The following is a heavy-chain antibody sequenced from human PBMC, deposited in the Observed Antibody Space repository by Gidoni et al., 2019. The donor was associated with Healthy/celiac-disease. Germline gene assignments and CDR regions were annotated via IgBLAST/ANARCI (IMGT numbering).Heavy chain of an antibody. Sequence: EVQLLASCGGLVQPGGSQRLSCAASGLTFSSYAMSGVRQAPGKGLAWVTAMSVSGGSTYYADCGKGRFTISRDNSMNMLDLQMNSLRSVDTAVYYCAKVGSPGCYYYYFYMDVWGKGTTVTVSS. J-gene: IGHJ6*03. CDR1: GLTFSSYA. V-gene: IGHV3-23*01. CDR3: AKVGSPGCYYYYFYMDV. CDR2: MSVSGGST. D-gene: IGHD1-26*01.